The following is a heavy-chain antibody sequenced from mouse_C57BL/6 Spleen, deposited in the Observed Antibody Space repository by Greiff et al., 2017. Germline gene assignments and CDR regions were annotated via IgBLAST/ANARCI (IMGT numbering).Heavy chain of an antibody. CDR3: ARSHGSDYFDY. J-gene: IGHJ2*01. Sequence: VQLKQSGPELVKPGASVKISCKASGYSFTGYYMNWVKQSPEKSLEWIGEINPSTGGTTYNQKFKAKATLTVDKSSSTAYMQLKSLTSEDSAVYYCARSHGSDYFDYWGQGTTLTVSS. D-gene: IGHD1-1*01. CDR2: INPSTGGT. CDR1: GYSFTGYY. V-gene: IGHV1-42*01.